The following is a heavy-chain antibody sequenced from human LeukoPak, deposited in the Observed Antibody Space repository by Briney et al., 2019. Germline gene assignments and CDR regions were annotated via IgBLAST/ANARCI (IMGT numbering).Heavy chain of an antibody. CDR2: INHSGST. CDR1: GGSFSGYY. CDR3: ARRSGGYLYYFDY. Sequence: SETLSLTCAVYGGSFSGYYWSWIRQPPGKGLEWIGEINHSGSTNYNPSLKSRVTTSVDTSKNQFSLKLSSVTATDTAVYYCARRSGGYLYYFDYWGQGTLVTVSS. V-gene: IGHV4-34*01. D-gene: IGHD5-12*01. J-gene: IGHJ4*02.